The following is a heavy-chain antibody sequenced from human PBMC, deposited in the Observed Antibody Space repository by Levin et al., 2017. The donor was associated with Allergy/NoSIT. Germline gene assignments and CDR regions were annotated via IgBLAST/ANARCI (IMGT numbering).Heavy chain of an antibody. CDR3: AKDPTGNPYYFDP. V-gene: IGHV3-23*01. D-gene: IGHD1-1*01. CDR1: GFTFSSYA. Sequence: GGSLRLSCAASGFTFSSYAMSWVRQTPGKGLEWVSAISGSGGFTYYTDSVRGRFTIARDNSKNTPYLQMNSLRAGDTAVYYCAKDPTGNPYYFDPWGQGTLVTVSS. J-gene: IGHJ4*02. CDR2: ISGSGGFT.